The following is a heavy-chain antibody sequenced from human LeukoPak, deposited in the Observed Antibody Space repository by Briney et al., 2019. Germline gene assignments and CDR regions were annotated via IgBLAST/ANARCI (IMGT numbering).Heavy chain of an antibody. J-gene: IGHJ1*01. CDR3: ARDLSGRNGPWAEYFQH. CDR2: INPNSGGT. D-gene: IGHD2-8*01. V-gene: IGHV1-2*02. Sequence: ASVKVSCKASGCTFTGYYMHWVRQAPGQGLEWMGWINPNSGGTNYAQKFQGRVTMTRDTSISTAYMELSRLRSDDTAVYYCARDLSGRNGPWAEYFQHWGQGTLVTVSS. CDR1: GCTFTGYY.